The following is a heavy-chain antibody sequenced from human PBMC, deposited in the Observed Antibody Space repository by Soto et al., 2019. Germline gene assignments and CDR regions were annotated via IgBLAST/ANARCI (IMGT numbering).Heavy chain of an antibody. Sequence: SETLSLTCTVSGGSISRYYWSWIRQTPEKGPEWIGYVYHPGTTNYNPSLESRVTISLDTSKNQFSLKLSSVTAADTAVYYCARVPDRWGQGTLVTVSS. CDR3: ARVPDR. J-gene: IGHJ5*02. CDR1: GGSISRYY. D-gene: IGHD2-2*01. V-gene: IGHV4-59*12. CDR2: VYHPGTT.